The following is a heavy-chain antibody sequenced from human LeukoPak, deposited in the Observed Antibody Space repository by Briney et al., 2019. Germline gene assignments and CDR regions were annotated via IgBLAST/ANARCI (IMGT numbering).Heavy chain of an antibody. J-gene: IGHJ4*02. CDR3: ARVLLGGYYPYYFDY. CDR1: GYTFTSYG. D-gene: IGHD2-21*02. Sequence: GASVKVSCKASGYTFTSYGISWVRQAPGQGLEWMGWISAYNGNTNYAQKLQGRVTMTRDTSTSTVYMELSSLRSEDTAVYYCARVLLGGYYPYYFDYWGQETLVTVSS. V-gene: IGHV1-18*01. CDR2: ISAYNGNT.